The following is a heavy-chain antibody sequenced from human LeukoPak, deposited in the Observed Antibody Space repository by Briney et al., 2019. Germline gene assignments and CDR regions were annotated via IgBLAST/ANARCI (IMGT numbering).Heavy chain of an antibody. Sequence: PSETLSLTCAVAGGSIISGSYYWSWIRQPAGKGLEWIGRIDTSGSTNYNPTLKSRVTMSADTSKKQFSLKLRSVTAADTAVYYCARAVFSYCSGGSCPYFDYWGQGTLVTVSS. V-gene: IGHV4-61*02. CDR2: IDTSGST. CDR3: ARAVFSYCSGGSCPYFDY. J-gene: IGHJ4*02. D-gene: IGHD2-15*01. CDR1: GGSIISGSYY.